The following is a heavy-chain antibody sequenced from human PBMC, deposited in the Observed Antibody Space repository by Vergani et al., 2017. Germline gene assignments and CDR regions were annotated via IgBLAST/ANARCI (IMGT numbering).Heavy chain of an antibody. CDR3: ARGPRYYDFWSGYFDY. CDR1: GYTFTGYY. D-gene: IGHD3-3*01. J-gene: IGHJ4*02. V-gene: IGHV1-2*02. Sequence: QVQLVQSGAEVKKPGATVKVSCKASGYTFTGYYMHWVRQAPGQGLEWMGWINPNSGGTNYAQKFQGRVTMTRDTSISTAYMELSRLRSDDTAVYYCARGPRYYDFWSGYFDYWGQGTLVTVSS. CDR2: INPNSGGT.